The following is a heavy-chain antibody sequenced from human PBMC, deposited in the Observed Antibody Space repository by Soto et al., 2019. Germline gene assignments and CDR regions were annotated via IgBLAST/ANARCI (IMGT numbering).Heavy chain of an antibody. Sequence: PSETLSLTCAVSGGSISSGGYSWSWIRQPPGKGLEWIGYIYHSGSTYYNPSLKSRVTISVDRSKNQFSLKLSSVTAADTAVYYCARAYSSSWVWFDPWGQGTLVTVSS. CDR2: IYHSGST. CDR1: GGSISSGGYS. CDR3: ARAYSSSWVWFDP. V-gene: IGHV4-30-2*01. J-gene: IGHJ5*02. D-gene: IGHD6-13*01.